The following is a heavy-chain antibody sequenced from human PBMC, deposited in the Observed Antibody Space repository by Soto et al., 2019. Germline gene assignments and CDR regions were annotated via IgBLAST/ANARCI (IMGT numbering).Heavy chain of an antibody. CDR2: IYYSGST. CDR1: GGSISSYY. Sequence: SETLSLTCTVSGGSISSYYWSWIRQPPGKGLEWIGYIYYSGSTNYNPSIKSRVTISVDTSKNQFSLKLSSVTAADTAVYYCAGQWGDYVCDYWGQGTLVTVSS. V-gene: IGHV4-59*08. CDR3: AGQWGDYVCDY. D-gene: IGHD3-16*01. J-gene: IGHJ4*02.